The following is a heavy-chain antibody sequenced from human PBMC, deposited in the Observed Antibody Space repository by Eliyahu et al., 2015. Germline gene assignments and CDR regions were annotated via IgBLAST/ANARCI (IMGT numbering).Heavy chain of an antibody. V-gene: IGHV3-7*01. Sequence: EVQLVESGGGLVQPGGSLXLSCAASGFXFXSYWMSWVRQAPGKGLEWVANIREDGSEKYYVDSVKGRFTISRDNAKNSLYLQMSSLRAEDTAVYYCARDRVALVIDPFFEYWGQGTLVTVSS. J-gene: IGHJ4*02. D-gene: IGHD2-2*01. CDR2: IREDGSEK. CDR3: ARDRVALVIDPFFEY. CDR1: GFXFXSYW.